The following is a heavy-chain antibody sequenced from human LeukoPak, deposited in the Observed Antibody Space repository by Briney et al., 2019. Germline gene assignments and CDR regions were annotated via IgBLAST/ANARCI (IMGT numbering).Heavy chain of an antibody. V-gene: IGHV3-64*01. CDR2: ISSNGGSI. Sequence: GGSLRLSCAASGFTFSSYAMSWVRQPPGKGLEYVSAISSNGGSIYYANSVKGRFTISRDNSKNTLYLQMGSLRAEDMAVYYCARKAGHYYGSGSYYYFDYWGQGTLVTVSS. CDR1: GFTFSSYA. J-gene: IGHJ4*02. CDR3: ARKAGHYYGSGSYYYFDY. D-gene: IGHD3-10*01.